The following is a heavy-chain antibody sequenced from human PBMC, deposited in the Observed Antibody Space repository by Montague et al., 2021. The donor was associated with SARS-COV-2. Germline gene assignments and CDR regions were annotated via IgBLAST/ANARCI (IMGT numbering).Heavy chain of an antibody. Sequence: SLRLSCAASGFTFSSYAMSWVRQAPGKGLKWVSGISDSGGSTYYADSVKGRFTISRDNSKNTLYLQMNSLRAEDTAVYYCAKGGERITMIVVVITLADFDYWGQGTLVTVSS. V-gene: IGHV3-23*01. CDR2: ISDSGGST. CDR3: AKGGERITMIVVVITLADFDY. J-gene: IGHJ4*02. CDR1: GFTFSSYA. D-gene: IGHD3-22*01.